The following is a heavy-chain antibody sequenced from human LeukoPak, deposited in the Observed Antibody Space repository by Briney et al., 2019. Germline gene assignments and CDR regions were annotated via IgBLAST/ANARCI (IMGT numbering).Heavy chain of an antibody. V-gene: IGHV3-23*01. D-gene: IGHD3-22*01. J-gene: IGHJ4*02. CDR1: GFTLSRYA. CDR3: AKEKTYYYDSSGCFDY. CDR2: ISGSGGST. Sequence: PGGSLRLSCAASGFTLSRYAMSWVRQAPGKGLEWVSGISGSGGSTYYADSVKGRFTISRDNSKNTVYLQMNSLRAEDTAIYYCAKEKTYYYDSSGCFDYWGQGTLVTVSS.